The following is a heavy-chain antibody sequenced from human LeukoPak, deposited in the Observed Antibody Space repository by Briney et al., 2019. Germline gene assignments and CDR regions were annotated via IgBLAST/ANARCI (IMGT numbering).Heavy chain of an antibody. Sequence: PGGSLRLSCAASGFTVSSNYMSWVRQAPGKGLEWVGRIKSKTDGGTTDYAAPVKGRFTISRDDSKNTLYLQMNSLKTEDTAVYYCTTVPFPPGTKVAAKKEGMVSDWGQGTLVTVSS. J-gene: IGHJ4*02. D-gene: IGHD6-19*01. CDR3: TTVPFPPGTKVAAKKEGMVSD. V-gene: IGHV3-15*01. CDR1: GFTVSSNY. CDR2: IKSKTDGGTT.